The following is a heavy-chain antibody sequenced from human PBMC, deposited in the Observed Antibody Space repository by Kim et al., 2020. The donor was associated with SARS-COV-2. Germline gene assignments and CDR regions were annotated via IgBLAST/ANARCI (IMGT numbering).Heavy chain of an antibody. CDR1: GFTFSGSA. CDR2: IRSKANSYAT. Sequence: GGSLRLSCAASGFTFSGSAMHWVRQASGKGLEWVGRIRSKANSYATAYAASVKGRFTISRDDSKNTAYLQMNSLKTEDTAVYYCTRADSSGYYWSANPFDIWGQGTMVTVSS. J-gene: IGHJ3*02. CDR3: TRADSSGYYWSANPFDI. D-gene: IGHD3-22*01. V-gene: IGHV3-73*01.